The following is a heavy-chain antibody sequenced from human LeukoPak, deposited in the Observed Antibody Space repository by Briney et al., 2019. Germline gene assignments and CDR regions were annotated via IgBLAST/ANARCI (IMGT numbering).Heavy chain of an antibody. Sequence: GSLRLSCVASGFPFSSYWMTWVRQPPGKGLEWIGSIFYSGSTYYNPSLKSRVTISVDTSKNQFSLKLSSVTAADTAVYYCARRPPAGGTDWFDPWGQGTLVTVSS. D-gene: IGHD2-8*02. CDR2: IFYSGST. J-gene: IGHJ5*02. CDR3: ARRPPAGGTDWFDP. CDR1: GFPFSSYW. V-gene: IGHV4-39*01.